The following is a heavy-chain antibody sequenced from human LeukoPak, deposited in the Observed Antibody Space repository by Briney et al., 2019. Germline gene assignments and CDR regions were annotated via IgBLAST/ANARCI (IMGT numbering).Heavy chain of an antibody. CDR1: GFNFGTYA. V-gene: IGHV3-30*04. J-gene: IGHJ4*02. D-gene: IGHD1-26*01. CDR2: ILSDGSLE. Sequence: GRSLRLSCAASGFNFGTYAMHWVRQAPGKGLEWVAVILSDGSLENSANSVRGRLIISRDNSKKTLFLQMNRLRIEDTAVYYCARGAILGGYNLIDDWGQGTLVTVSS. CDR3: ARGAILGGYNLIDD.